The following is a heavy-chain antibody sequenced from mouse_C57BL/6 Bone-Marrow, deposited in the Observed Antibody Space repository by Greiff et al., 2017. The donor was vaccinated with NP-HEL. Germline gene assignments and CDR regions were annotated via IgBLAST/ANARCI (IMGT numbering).Heavy chain of an antibody. Sequence: VQRVESGAELVRPGASVKLSCKASGYTFTDYYINWVKQRPGQGLEWIARIYPGSGNTYYNEKFKGKATLTAEKSSSTAYMQLSSLTSEDSAVYFCARKGYGSRGGFAYWGQGTLVTVSA. J-gene: IGHJ3*01. CDR1: GYTFTDYY. CDR2: IYPGSGNT. D-gene: IGHD1-1*01. CDR3: ARKGYGSRGGFAY. V-gene: IGHV1-76*01.